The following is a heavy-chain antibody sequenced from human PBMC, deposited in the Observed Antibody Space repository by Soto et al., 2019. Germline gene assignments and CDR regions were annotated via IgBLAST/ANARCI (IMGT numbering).Heavy chain of an antibody. CDR3: VKDRGGSGGSTFDN. CDR1: GFTFSYFA. Sequence: EVQLLESGGGLVHPGGSLRLSCAASGFTFSYFAMSWVRQAPGKGLEWVSAMSASGANTYYADSVKGRFTISRDNSKNMLYLQMNSLGDEDTAVYYCVKDRGGSGGSTFDNWGQGTLVTVSS. CDR2: MSASGANT. V-gene: IGHV3-23*01. J-gene: IGHJ4*02. D-gene: IGHD6-19*01.